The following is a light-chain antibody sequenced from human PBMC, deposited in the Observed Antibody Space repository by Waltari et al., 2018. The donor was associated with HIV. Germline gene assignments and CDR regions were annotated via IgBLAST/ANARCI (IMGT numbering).Light chain of an antibody. J-gene: IGLJ3*02. CDR3: SSYAGSNNLV. CDR1: SSVVGGYNY. CDR2: EVS. Sequence: QSALTQPPPPSGSPGPSVTIPCTGTSSVVGGYNYVTWYQQHPGKAPKPMIYEVSKRPSGVPDRFSGSKSGNTASLTVSGLQAEDEADYYCSSYAGSNNLVFGGGTKLTVL. V-gene: IGLV2-8*01.